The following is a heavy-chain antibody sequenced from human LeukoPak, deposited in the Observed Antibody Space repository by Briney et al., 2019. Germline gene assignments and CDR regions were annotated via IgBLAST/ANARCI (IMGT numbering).Heavy chain of an antibody. J-gene: IGHJ6*04. CDR1: GFTFSSYE. Sequence: PGGSLRLSCAASGFTFSSYEMNWVRQAPGKGLEWVSYISSSGSTIYYADSVKGRFTISRDNAKNSLYLQMNSLRAEDTAVYYCARDPSGRLIVEDLWGKGTTVTVSS. CDR2: ISSSGSTI. CDR3: ARDPSGRLIVEDL. D-gene: IGHD2-15*01. V-gene: IGHV3-48*03.